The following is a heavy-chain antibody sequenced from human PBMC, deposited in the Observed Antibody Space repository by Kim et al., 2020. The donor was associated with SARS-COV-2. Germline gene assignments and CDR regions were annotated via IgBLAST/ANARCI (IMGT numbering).Heavy chain of an antibody. D-gene: IGHD6-19*01. CDR3: ARLLAVAGRPYYFDY. J-gene: IGHJ4*01. CDR1: GGSISSSSYY. V-gene: IGHV4-39*01. Sequence: SETLSLTCTVSGGSISSSSYYWGWIRQPPGKGLEWIGSIYYSGSTYYNPSLKSRVTISVDTSKNQFSLRLSSVTAADTAVYYCARLLAVAGRPYYFDYWG. CDR2: IYYSGST.